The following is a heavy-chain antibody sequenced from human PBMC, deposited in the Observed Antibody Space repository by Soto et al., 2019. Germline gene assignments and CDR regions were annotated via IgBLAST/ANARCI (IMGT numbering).Heavy chain of an antibody. CDR1: GGTFSTYA. CDR3: ARDWGYDSSAYNNWFDP. D-gene: IGHD3-22*01. CDR2: IIPIFGTA. V-gene: IGHV1-69*13. Sequence: RASVKVSCKASGGTFSTYAISWVRQAPGQGLEWMGGIIPIFGTANYAQKFQGRVTITADESTSTVYMELRSLRSEDTAVYYCARDWGYDSSAYNNWFDPWGQGTLVTVS. J-gene: IGHJ5*02.